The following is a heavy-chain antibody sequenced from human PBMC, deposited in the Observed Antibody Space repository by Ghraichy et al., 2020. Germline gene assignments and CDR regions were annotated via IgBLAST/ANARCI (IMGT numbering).Heavy chain of an antibody. CDR3: ARGDFWSGYSVDGYYMDV. D-gene: IGHD3-3*01. CDR2: ISSNGDST. V-gene: IGHV3-64*01. J-gene: IGHJ6*03. Sequence: GESLNISCAASRFIFSSYPMHWVRQAPGKGLEYVSAISSNGDSTYYANSVKGRFTISRDNSKNTLFLQMGSLRVEDMAVYYCARGDFWSGYSVDGYYMDVWGKGTTVTVSS. CDR1: RFIFSSYP.